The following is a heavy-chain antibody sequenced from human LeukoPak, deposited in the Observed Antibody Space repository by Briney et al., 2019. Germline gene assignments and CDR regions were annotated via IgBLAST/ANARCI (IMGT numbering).Heavy chain of an antibody. CDR2: ISYDGSNK. V-gene: IGHV3-30*04. CDR3: ASGWHIAVAGSLDY. Sequence: GRSLRLSCAASGFTFSSYAMHWVRQAPGKGLEWVAVISYDGSNKYYADSVKGRFTISRDNAKNSLYLQMNSLRAEDTAVYYCASGWHIAVAGSLDYWGQGTLVTVSS. J-gene: IGHJ4*02. D-gene: IGHD6-19*01. CDR1: GFTFSSYA.